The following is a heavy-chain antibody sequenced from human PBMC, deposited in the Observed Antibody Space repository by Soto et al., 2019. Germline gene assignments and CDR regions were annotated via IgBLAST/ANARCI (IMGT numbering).Heavy chain of an antibody. D-gene: IGHD3-10*01. CDR1: GGSISSSSYY. J-gene: IGHJ4*02. V-gene: IGHV4-39*01. CDR3: ARMMVRGVLDY. CDR2: IYYSGST. Sequence: QLQLQESGPGLVKPSETLSLTCTVSGGSISSSSYYWGWIRQPPGKGLEWIGSIYYSGSTYYNPSRKSRGTISVDTSKNQVSLKLSSVTAADTAVYYGARMMVRGVLDYWGQGTLVTVSS.